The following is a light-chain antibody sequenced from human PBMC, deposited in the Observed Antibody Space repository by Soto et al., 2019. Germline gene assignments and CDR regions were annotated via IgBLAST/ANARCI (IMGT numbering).Light chain of an antibody. Sequence: ENVLTQSPGTLSLSPGETATLSCWASQSVTSNYLSWYQQKPGQAPRLVIFGASTRATGTPDRVSGSGSGTDFTLTIRRLEPEDFAVYCCQQPWAFGQGTKVEI. V-gene: IGKV3-20*01. CDR3: QQPWA. CDR2: GAS. J-gene: IGKJ1*01. CDR1: QSVTSNY.